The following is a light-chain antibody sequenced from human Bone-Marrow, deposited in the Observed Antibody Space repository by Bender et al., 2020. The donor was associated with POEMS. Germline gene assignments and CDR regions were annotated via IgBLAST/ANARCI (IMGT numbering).Light chain of an antibody. CDR3: TSYADSASANWL. J-gene: IGLJ3*02. V-gene: IGLV3-21*03. CDR2: DDD. Sequence: SYVLTQPPSVSVAPGKTARISCERDNIGSKSVQWYQQKPGQAPVLVVYDDDDRPSGVPDRFSGSKSGNTASLTVSGLQAEDEADYYCTSYADSASANWLFGGGTKLTVL. CDR1: NIGSKS.